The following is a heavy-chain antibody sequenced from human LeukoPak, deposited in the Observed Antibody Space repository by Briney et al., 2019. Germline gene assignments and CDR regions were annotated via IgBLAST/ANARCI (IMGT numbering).Heavy chain of an antibody. CDR2: INADSGNT. CDR3: ARDEVSGGWYNH. J-gene: IGHJ4*02. CDR1: GYTFTSRG. D-gene: IGHD6-19*01. V-gene: IGHV1-18*04. Sequence: ASVKVSCKASGYTFTSRGFSWVRQAPGQGLEWMGWINADSGNTNYAQKLQGRVTLTTDTSTNTAYMGLRSLRSDDAAVYYCARDEVSGGWYNHWGQGTLVTVSS.